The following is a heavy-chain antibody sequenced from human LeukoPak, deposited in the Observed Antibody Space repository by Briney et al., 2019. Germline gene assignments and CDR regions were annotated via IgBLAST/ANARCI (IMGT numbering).Heavy chain of an antibody. CDR3: ARDNSVGDNAWWFDP. CDR1: GYTFTSYY. D-gene: IGHD1-26*01. Sequence: GASVKVSCKASGYTFTSYYMHWVRQAPGQGLEWMGIINPSGGSTSYAQKFQGRVTMTRDMSTSADYMELSGLRSEDTAIYYCARDNSVGDNAWWFDPWGQGTLVTVSS. J-gene: IGHJ5*02. V-gene: IGHV1-46*01. CDR2: INPSGGST.